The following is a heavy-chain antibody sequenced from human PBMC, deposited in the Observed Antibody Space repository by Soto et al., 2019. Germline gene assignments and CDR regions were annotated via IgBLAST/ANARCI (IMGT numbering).Heavy chain of an antibody. V-gene: IGHV4-34*01. Sequence: QVQLQQWGAGLLKPSETLSLTCAVYGGSFSGYYWSWIRQPPGKGLEWIGEINHSGSTNYNPSLKSRVTISVDTSKNQFSLKLSSVTAADTAVYYCARGRAAAANPVVDYWGQGTLVTVSS. D-gene: IGHD6-13*01. J-gene: IGHJ4*02. CDR1: GGSFSGYY. CDR2: INHSGST. CDR3: ARGRAAAANPVVDY.